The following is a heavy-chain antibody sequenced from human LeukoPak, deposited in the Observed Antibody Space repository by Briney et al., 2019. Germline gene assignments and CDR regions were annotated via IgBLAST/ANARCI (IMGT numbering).Heavy chain of an antibody. D-gene: IGHD4-17*01. V-gene: IGHV1-18*01. CDR3: ARTPYGDYDFDY. J-gene: IGHJ4*02. CDR1: GYTFTSYG. Sequence: ASVKVSCKASGYTFTSYGISWVRQAPGQGLEWMGWISAYNGNTNYAQKFQGRVTMTTDTSTSTAYMELRSLRSDDTAIYYCARTPYGDYDFDYWGQGILVTVPS. CDR2: ISAYNGNT.